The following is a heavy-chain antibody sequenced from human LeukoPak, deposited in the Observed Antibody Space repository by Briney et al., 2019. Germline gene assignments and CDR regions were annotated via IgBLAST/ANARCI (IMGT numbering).Heavy chain of an antibody. V-gene: IGHV3-30*04. CDR2: ISYDGSNK. CDR1: GFTFSSYA. Sequence: GRSLGLSCAASGFTFSSYAMHWVRQAPGKGLEWVAVISYDGSNKYYADSVKGRFTISRDNSKNTLYLQMNSLRAEDTAVYYCARDVYGMDVWGKGTTVTVSS. CDR3: ARDVYGMDV. J-gene: IGHJ6*04.